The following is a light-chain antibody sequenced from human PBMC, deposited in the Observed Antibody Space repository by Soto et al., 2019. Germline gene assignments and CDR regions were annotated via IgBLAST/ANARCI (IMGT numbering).Light chain of an antibody. V-gene: IGLV2-14*03. CDR1: TSDIGAYNY. Sequence: QSVLTQPASVSGSPGQSITISCTGTTSDIGAYNYVSWYQHHPGKAPKLLIYDVTDRPSGVSDRFSGSKSGNTASLTISGLQAEDEADYFCSSYTTINTVVLFGGGTKVNVL. CDR3: SSYTTINTVVL. CDR2: DVT. J-gene: IGLJ2*01.